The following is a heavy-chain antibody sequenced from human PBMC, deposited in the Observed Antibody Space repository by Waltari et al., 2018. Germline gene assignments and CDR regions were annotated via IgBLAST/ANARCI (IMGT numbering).Heavy chain of an antibody. CDR1: GFTFDDYA. Sequence: EVQLVESGGGLVQPGRSLRLSCAASGFTFDDYAMHWVRQAPGKGLEWVSGISWNSGSIGYADSVKGRFTISRDNAKNSLYLQMNSLRAEDTALYYCAKDNREGAGWFTIFDYWGQGTLVTVSS. J-gene: IGHJ4*02. CDR2: ISWNSGSI. CDR3: AKDNREGAGWFTIFDY. D-gene: IGHD2-15*01. V-gene: IGHV3-9*01.